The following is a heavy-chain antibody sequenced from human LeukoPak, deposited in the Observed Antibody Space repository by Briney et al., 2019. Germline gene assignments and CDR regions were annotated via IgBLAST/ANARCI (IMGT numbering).Heavy chain of an antibody. D-gene: IGHD4-17*01. Sequence: GGSLRLSCAASGFTFSSYGMHWVRQAPGKGLEWVAVISYDGSNKYYADSVKGRFTISRDNSKNTLYLQMNSLRAEDTAVHYCAKDRDYGDYTVYYYYGMDVWGQGTTVTVSS. CDR3: AKDRDYGDYTVYYYYGMDV. CDR2: ISYDGSNK. CDR1: GFTFSSYG. V-gene: IGHV3-30*18. J-gene: IGHJ6*02.